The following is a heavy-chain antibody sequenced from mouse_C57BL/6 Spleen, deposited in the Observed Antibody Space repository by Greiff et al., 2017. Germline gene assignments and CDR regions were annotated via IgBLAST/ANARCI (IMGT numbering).Heavy chain of an antibody. CDR2: INPNNGGT. CDR3: ARGETGTAMDD. Sequence: EVQLQQSGPELVKPGASVKISCKASGYKITDYYMNWVKQSHGKSLEWIGDINPNNGGTSYNQKFKGKATLTVDKSSSTAYMELRSLTSEDSAVYYCARGETGTAMDDWGQGTSVTVSS. J-gene: IGHJ4*01. CDR1: GYKITDYY. V-gene: IGHV1-26*01. D-gene: IGHD4-1*01.